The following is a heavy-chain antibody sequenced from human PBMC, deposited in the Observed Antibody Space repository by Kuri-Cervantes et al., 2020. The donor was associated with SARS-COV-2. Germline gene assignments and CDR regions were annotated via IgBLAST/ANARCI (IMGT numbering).Heavy chain of an antibody. CDR2: IYTSGST. D-gene: IGHD1-26*01. V-gene: IGHV4-4*07. Sequence: SETLSLTCAVCGGSFSGYYWSWIRQPAGKGLEWIGRIYTSGSTNYNPSLKSRVTISVDTSKNQFSLKLSSVTAADTAVYYCARDRWELHDYWGQGTLVTVSS. CDR3: ARDRWELHDY. CDR1: GGSFSGYY. J-gene: IGHJ4*02.